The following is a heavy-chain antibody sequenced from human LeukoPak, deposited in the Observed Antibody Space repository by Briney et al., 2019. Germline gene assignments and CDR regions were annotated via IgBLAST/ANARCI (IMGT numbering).Heavy chain of an antibody. J-gene: IGHJ4*02. CDR3: VRSRPGTTIFGH. D-gene: IGHD3-3*01. V-gene: IGHV3-33*01. CDR1: GFTFSSYG. Sequence: AGGSLRLSCAASGFTFSSYGMHWVRQAPGKGLEWVAVIWYDGSNKYYADSVKGRFTISRDNSKNTLYLQMNSLRAEDTAVYYCVRSRPGTTIFGHWGQGTLVTVSS. CDR2: IWYDGSNK.